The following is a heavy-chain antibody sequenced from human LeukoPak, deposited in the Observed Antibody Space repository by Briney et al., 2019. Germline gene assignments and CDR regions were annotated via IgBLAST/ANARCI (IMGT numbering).Heavy chain of an antibody. CDR1: GGSISSSGYY. CDR3: ARHEYSGSYYGLSWFDP. CDR2: IYYSGST. D-gene: IGHD1-26*01. J-gene: IGHJ5*02. Sequence: SETLSLTCTVSGGSISSSGYYWGWIRQPPGKGLEWIASIYYSGSTYYNPSLKGRVTISVDTSKNQLSLKLSSLTAADTAVYYCARHEYSGSYYGLSWFDPWGQGTLVTVSS. V-gene: IGHV4-39*01.